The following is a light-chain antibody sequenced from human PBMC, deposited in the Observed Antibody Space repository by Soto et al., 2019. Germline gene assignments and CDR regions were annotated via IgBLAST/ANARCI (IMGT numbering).Light chain of an antibody. CDR2: GAS. CDR1: QSVTSN. V-gene: IGKV3-15*01. CDR3: QQYNNWPLT. J-gene: IGKJ4*01. Sequence: EIVLTQSPAALSVSPGERATLSCRASQSVTSNLAWYQQKPGQAPRLLIYGASTRATGMSARFSGIGSGTEFALTISSLQSEDFAVYYCQQYNNWPLTFGGGTKVDIK.